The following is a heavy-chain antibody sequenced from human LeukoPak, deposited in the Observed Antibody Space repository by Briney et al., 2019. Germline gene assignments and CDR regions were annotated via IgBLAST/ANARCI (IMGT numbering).Heavy chain of an antibody. Sequence: TSETLSLTCAVSRYSINSVSSSFFWSWIRQPPGRGLEWIGSINRGGVTYYNPSLKSRVAISVDTSTNHFSLSLNSVTAADTAVYYCTRVSVAGAFVDWGQGTVVTVSS. CDR1: RYSINSVSSSFF. J-gene: IGHJ4*02. CDR3: TRVSVAGAFVD. D-gene: IGHD6-19*01. V-gene: IGHV4-38-2*01. CDR2: INRGGVT.